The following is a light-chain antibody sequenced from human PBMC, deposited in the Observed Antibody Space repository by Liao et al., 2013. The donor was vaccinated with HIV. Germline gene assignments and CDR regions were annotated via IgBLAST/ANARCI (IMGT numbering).Light chain of an antibody. Sequence: SFDLTQPPSVSVSPGQTATISCSGNTLGDKFTAWYQQRPGQSPRMVIHEDDKRPSGIPERFSGSNSGNTATLTISGTQAMDEADYYCQAWDSSTPSVVFGGGTSLTVL. CDR2: EDD. J-gene: IGLJ2*01. CDR1: TLGDKF. CDR3: QAWDSSTPSVV. V-gene: IGLV3-1*01.